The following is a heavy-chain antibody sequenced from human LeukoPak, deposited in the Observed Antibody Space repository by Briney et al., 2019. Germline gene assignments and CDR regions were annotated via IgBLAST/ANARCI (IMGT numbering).Heavy chain of an antibody. D-gene: IGHD6-6*01. CDR2: INPNSGGT. CDR3: ARGGSSLAARPNY. V-gene: IGHV1-2*02. Sequence: ASVKVSYKASGYTFTGYYMHWVRQAPGQGLEWMGWINPNSGGTNYAQKFQGRVTMTRDTSISTAYMELSRLRSDDTAVYYCARGGSSLAARPNYWGQGTLVTVSS. J-gene: IGHJ4*02. CDR1: GYTFTGYY.